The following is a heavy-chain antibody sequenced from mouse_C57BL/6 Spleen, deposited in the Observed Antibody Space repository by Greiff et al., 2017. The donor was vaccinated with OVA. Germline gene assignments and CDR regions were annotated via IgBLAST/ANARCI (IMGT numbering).Heavy chain of an antibody. D-gene: IGHD3-2*02. CDR3: ARPRDSSGYGWFAY. V-gene: IGHV1-18*01. CDR2: INPNNGGT. CDR1: GYTFTDYN. Sequence: EVQLQQSGPELVKPGASVKIPCKASGYTFTDYNMDWVKQSHGKSLEWIGDINPNNGGTIYNQKFKGKATLTVDKSSSTAYMELRSLTSEDTAVYYCARPRDSSGYGWFAYWGQGTLVTVSA. J-gene: IGHJ3*01.